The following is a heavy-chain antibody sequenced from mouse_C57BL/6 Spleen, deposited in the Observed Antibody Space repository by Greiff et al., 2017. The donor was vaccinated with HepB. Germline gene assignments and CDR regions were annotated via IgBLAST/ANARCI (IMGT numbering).Heavy chain of an antibody. CDR1: GFTFSDYY. CDR3: ARGGGGNYPFAY. J-gene: IGHJ3*01. Sequence: EVQLVESEGGLVQPGRSMKLSCTASGFTFSDYYMAWVRQVPEKGLEWVANINYDGSSTYYLDSLKSRFIISRDNAKNILYLQMSSLKSEDTATYYCARGGGGNYPFAYWGQGTLVTVSA. D-gene: IGHD2-1*01. V-gene: IGHV5-16*01. CDR2: INYDGSST.